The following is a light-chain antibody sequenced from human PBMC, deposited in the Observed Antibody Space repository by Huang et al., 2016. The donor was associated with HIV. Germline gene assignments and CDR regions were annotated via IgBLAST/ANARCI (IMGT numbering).Light chain of an antibody. Sequence: EIVLTQSPGTLSLSPGESATLSCRASQSITSSSLAWYQQKPGQPPRLLMYGASSRATGIPDRFSGSGSGTDFTLTVSRLEPEDFAVYFCQHYGSSPPPTFGGGTQVEIK. J-gene: IGKJ4*01. CDR1: QSITSSS. CDR3: QHYGSSPPPT. CDR2: GAS. V-gene: IGKV3-20*01.